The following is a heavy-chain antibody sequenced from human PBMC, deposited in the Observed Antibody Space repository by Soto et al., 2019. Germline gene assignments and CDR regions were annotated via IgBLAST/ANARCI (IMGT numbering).Heavy chain of an antibody. Sequence: PGGSLRLSCAASGFTFSSYWMSWVRQAPGKGLEWVANIKQDGSEKYYVESVKGRFTISRDNAKNSLYLQMNSLRAEDTDVYYCARATVHEPFDIWGQGTMVTVSS. J-gene: IGHJ3*02. CDR3: ARATVHEPFDI. CDR1: GFTFSSYW. D-gene: IGHD4-17*01. CDR2: IKQDGSEK. V-gene: IGHV3-7*01.